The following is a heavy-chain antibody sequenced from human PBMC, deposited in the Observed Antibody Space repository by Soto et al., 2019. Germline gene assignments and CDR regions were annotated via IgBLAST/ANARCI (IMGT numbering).Heavy chain of an antibody. CDR3: AKGVSQYTPLALFDY. CDR2: ISGSDGRT. D-gene: IGHD5-18*01. Sequence: PGGSLRLSCAASGFTFSSYAMSWVRQAPGKGLEWVSTISGSDGRTYSTDSVKGRFTISRDNSRNTAYLQMNSLRAEDTAVYYCAKGVSQYTPLALFDYWGRGTPVTVSS. CDR1: GFTFSSYA. V-gene: IGHV3-23*01. J-gene: IGHJ4*02.